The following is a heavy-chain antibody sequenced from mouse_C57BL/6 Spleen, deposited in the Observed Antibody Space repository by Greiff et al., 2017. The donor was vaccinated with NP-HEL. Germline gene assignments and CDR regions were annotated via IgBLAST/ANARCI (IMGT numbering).Heavy chain of an antibody. CDR1: GYTFTDYN. J-gene: IGHJ1*03. Sequence: VQLQQSGPELVKPGASVNIPCKASGYTFTDYNMDWVKQSHGKSLEWIGDINPNNGGTIYNQKFKGKATLTVDKSSSTAYMELRSLTSEDTAVYYCARRRVGWYFDVWGTGTTVTVSS. CDR3: ARRRVGWYFDV. D-gene: IGHD1-3*01. V-gene: IGHV1-18*01. CDR2: INPNNGGT.